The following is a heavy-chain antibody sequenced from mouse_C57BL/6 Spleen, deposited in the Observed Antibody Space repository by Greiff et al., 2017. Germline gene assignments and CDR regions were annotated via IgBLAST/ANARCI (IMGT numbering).Heavy chain of an antibody. CDR3: TREDYGSSYDFDY. CDR1: GYTFTSYW. CDR2: IYPGNSDT. Sequence: EVQLQQSGTVLARPGASVKMSCKTSGYTFTSYWMHWVKQRPGQGLEWIGAIYPGNSDTSYNQKFKGKAKLTAVTSASTAYMELSSLTNEDSAVXCGTREDYGSSYDFDYWGQGTTLTVSS. J-gene: IGHJ2*01. D-gene: IGHD1-1*01. V-gene: IGHV1-5*01.